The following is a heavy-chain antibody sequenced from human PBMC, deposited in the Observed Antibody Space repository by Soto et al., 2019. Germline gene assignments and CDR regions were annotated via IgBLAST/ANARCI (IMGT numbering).Heavy chain of an antibody. V-gene: IGHV3-9*01. CDR3: AKDIKMVVVAAIGAFDI. Sequence: GGSLRLSCAASGFTFDDYAMHWVRQAPGKGLEWVSGISWNSGSIGYADSVKGRFTISRDNAKNSLYLQMNSLRAEDTALYYCAKDIKMVVVAAIGAFDIWGQGTMVTVSS. CDR1: GFTFDDYA. J-gene: IGHJ3*02. D-gene: IGHD2-15*01. CDR2: ISWNSGSI.